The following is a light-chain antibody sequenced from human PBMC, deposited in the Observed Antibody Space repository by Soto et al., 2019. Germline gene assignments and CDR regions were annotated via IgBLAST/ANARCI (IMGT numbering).Light chain of an antibody. CDR1: QSVRRN. CDR3: QQYDSLSIT. CDR2: GAS. V-gene: IGKV3D-15*01. J-gene: IGKJ5*01. Sequence: IWMTQSAATLSGSPGERSTLFWRASQSVRRNLDWYQQKNGQAPRLLIYGASSRATGIPERLSGSGYGTDFTFTISRMQTEDFAVYYCQQYDSLSITFGQGTRLEI.